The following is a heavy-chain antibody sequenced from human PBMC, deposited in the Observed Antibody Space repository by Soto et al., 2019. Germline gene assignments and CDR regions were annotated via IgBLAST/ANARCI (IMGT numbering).Heavy chain of an antibody. CDR3: TRLISAAQDY. CDR2: IRDSAYNYAT. V-gene: IGHV3-73*01. CDR1: GFVFKDSS. J-gene: IGHJ4*02. D-gene: IGHD3-10*01. Sequence: EVLLVESGGGLVQPGGSLKLSCEASGFVFKDSSLHWVRQASGKGLEWVGRIRDSAYNYATADAASVQGRFTISRDDSNNKAYLQMDSLKTEDTAIYYCTRLISAAQDYWGQGTLVTVSS.